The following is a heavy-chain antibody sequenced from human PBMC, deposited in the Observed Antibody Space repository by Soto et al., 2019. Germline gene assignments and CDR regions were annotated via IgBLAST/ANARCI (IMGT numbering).Heavy chain of an antibody. Sequence: SETLSLTCSVSGGSISSSSYYWGWIRQPPGKGLEWIGSLYYSGSTYYNPSLESRVTISVDTSKNQFSLKLSSMTATDTAVYYCARGYYSSGWFDPWGQGTLVTVSS. V-gene: IGHV4-39*01. CDR2: LYYSGST. J-gene: IGHJ5*02. D-gene: IGHD3-16*01. CDR3: ARGYYSSGWFDP. CDR1: GGSISSSSYY.